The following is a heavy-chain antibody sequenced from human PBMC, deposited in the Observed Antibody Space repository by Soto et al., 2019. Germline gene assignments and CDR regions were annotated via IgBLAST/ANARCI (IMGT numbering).Heavy chain of an antibody. CDR1: GGSFSGYY. D-gene: IGHD2-15*01. Sequence: TSETLSLTCAVYGGSFSGYYWSWIRQPPGKGLEWIGEINHSGSTNYNPSHKSRVTISVDTSKNQFSLKLSSVTAADTFVYYCARGLSVVVVAATNGMDVWGQGTTVTVSS. V-gene: IGHV4-34*01. CDR3: ARGLSVVVVAATNGMDV. CDR2: INHSGST. J-gene: IGHJ6*02.